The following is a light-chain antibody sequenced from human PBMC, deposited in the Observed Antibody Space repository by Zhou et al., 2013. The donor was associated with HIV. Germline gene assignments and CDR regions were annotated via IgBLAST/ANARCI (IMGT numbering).Light chain of an antibody. CDR1: QSVSSN. CDR3: QQYNTWPXT. V-gene: IGKV3-15*01. CDR2: DTS. J-gene: IGKJ2*01. Sequence: ETVMTQSPATLSVSPGERATLSCRASQSVSSNLAWYQQKSGQAPRLLIYDTSTRATGIPARFSGSGSGTEFTLSINTVQSEDFAVYYCQQYNTWPXTFGQGTKLDFK.